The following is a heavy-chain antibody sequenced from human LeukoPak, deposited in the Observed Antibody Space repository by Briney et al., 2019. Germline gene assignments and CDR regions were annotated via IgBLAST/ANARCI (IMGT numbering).Heavy chain of an antibody. D-gene: IGHD3-22*01. V-gene: IGHV3-48*03. J-gene: IGHJ6*02. CDR3: ARDLASYYDSSASGGPALYGMDV. CDR1: GFIFSSYE. CDR2: ISSSGSTI. Sequence: PGGSLRLSCAASGFIFSSYEMNWVRQAPGKGLEWVSYISSSGSTIYYADSVKGRFTISRDNSKNTLYLQMNSLRAEDTAVYYCARDLASYYDSSASGGPALYGMDVWGQGTTVTVSS.